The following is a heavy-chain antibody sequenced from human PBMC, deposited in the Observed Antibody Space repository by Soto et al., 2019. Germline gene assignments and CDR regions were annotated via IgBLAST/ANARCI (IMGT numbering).Heavy chain of an antibody. CDR3: ARGRYGDY. V-gene: IGHV1-18*01. CDR1: GYSCTTYG. CDR2: ISAHNGNT. D-gene: IGHD1-1*01. Sequence: QVHLVQYGAEVKKPGASVKVSCKGSGYSCTTYGITWVRQAPGQGLEWMAWISAHNGNTNYAQKLQGRVTVTRDPSTCTAYMELRSLRSDDTAVYYCARGRYGDYWGQGALVTVSS. J-gene: IGHJ4*02.